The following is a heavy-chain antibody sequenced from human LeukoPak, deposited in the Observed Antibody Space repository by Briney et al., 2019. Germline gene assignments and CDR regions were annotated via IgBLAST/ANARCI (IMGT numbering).Heavy chain of an antibody. CDR3: SRAIRQSGDAFDI. CDR2: IGSILYGETT. J-gene: IGHJ3*02. CDR1: GFSFGDYP. V-gene: IGHV3-49*03. Sequence: GGSLRLSCTASGFSFGDYPMSWFRQAPGQGPEFVGYIGSILYGETTEYAASVKGRFSISKDDSRTIAYLQMDSLRTDDTAFYYCSRAIRQSGDAFDIWGQGTLVTVSS. D-gene: IGHD3-10*01.